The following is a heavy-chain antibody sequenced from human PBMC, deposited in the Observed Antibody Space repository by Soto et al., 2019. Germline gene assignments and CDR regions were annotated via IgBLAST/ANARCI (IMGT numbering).Heavy chain of an antibody. CDR2: IYPGDSDT. D-gene: IGHD3-22*01. V-gene: IGHV5-51*01. CDR1: GYSFTSYW. J-gene: IGHJ4*02. Sequence: GESLKISCKGSGYSFTSYWIGWVRQMPGKGLEWMGIIYPGDSDTRYSPSFQGQVTISADKSISTAYLQWSSLKASDTAMYYCAIPSYYDSSGYYGNNPIDYWGQGTLVTVSS. CDR3: AIPSYYDSSGYYGNNPIDY.